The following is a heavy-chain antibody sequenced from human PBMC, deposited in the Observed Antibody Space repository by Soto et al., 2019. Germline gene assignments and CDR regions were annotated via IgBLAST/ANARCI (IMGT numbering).Heavy chain of an antibody. J-gene: IGHJ3*02. CDR3: AREVPYYYDTRGDSDI. CDR1: GYTFTNYA. D-gene: IGHD3-22*01. CDR2: ISAYNGNT. Sequence: QVHLVQSGAEVKKPGASVKVSCKASGYTFTNYAISWVRQAPGQGLEWMGWISAYNGNTNYTQKLQGRVTMTTDTPTSTANMELRSLRYDDTAVYYCAREVPYYYDTRGDSDIWGQGTMVTVSS. V-gene: IGHV1-18*01.